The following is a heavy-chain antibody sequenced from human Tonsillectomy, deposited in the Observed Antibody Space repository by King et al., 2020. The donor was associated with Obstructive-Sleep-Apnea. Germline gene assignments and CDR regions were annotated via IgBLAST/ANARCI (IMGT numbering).Heavy chain of an antibody. V-gene: IGHV3-33*01. D-gene: IGHD4-23*01. J-gene: IGHJ4*02. CDR1: GFTFSSYG. CDR2: IWYDGSNK. CDR3: ARDAGYDYGGNSSPFDY. Sequence: QLVQSGGGVVQPGRSLRLSCAASGFTFSSYGMHWVRQAPGKGLEWVAVIWYDGSNKYYADSVKGRFTISRDNSKNTLYLQMNSLRAEDTAVYYCARDAGYDYGGNSSPFDYWGQGTLVTVSS.